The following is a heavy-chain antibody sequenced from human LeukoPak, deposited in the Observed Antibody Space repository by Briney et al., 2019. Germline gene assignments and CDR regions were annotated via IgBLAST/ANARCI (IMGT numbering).Heavy chain of an antibody. CDR1: GFTFSSYS. V-gene: IGHV3-21*01. CDR2: ISSSSSYI. D-gene: IGHD2-2*01. CDR3: ARSQTARFGQLLWNWFDP. Sequence: PGGSLRLSCAASGFTFSSYSMNWVRQAPGKGLEWVSSISSSSSYIYYADSVKGRFTISRDNAKNSLYLQMNSLRAEDTAVYYCARSQTARFGQLLWNWFDPWGQGTLVTVSS. J-gene: IGHJ5*02.